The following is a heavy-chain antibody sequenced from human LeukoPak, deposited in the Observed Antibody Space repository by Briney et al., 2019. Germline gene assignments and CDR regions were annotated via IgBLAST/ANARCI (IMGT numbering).Heavy chain of an antibody. CDR2: IHYSGIT. CDR3: ARNAARDCTSTACWPRWFDP. J-gene: IGHJ5*02. Sequence: PSETRSLTCTVSGGSISSGDYYWSWIRQPPGKGLEWIAYIHYSGITSYNTSLKSRVTISVDTSKNQFSLKLNSVTAADTAVYYCARNAARDCTSTACWPRWFDPWGQGTLVTVSS. V-gene: IGHV4-30-4*08. CDR1: GGSISSGDYY. D-gene: IGHD2-2*01.